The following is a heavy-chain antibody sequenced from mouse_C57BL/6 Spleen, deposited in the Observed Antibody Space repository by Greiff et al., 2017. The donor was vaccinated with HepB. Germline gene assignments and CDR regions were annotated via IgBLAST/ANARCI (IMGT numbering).Heavy chain of an antibody. CDR3: ATHNDGSSELAY. Sequence: VQLQQSGAELARPGASVKLSCKASGYTFTSYGISWVQQRPGQGLEWIGEIYPRSGNTYYNEKLKGKATLTADKSSNTAYMELRSLTSEDSAVYFCATHNDGSSELAYWGQGTLVTVSA. D-gene: IGHD1-1*01. CDR2: IYPRSGNT. V-gene: IGHV1-81*01. J-gene: IGHJ3*01. CDR1: GYTFTSYG.